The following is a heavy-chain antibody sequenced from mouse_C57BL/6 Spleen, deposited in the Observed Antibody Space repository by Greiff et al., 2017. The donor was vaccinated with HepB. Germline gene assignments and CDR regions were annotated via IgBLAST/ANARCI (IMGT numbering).Heavy chain of an antibody. J-gene: IGHJ2*01. V-gene: IGHV1-74*01. CDR2: IHPSDSDT. CDR3: AIDGLRRSFDY. CDR1: GYTFTSYW. D-gene: IGHD2-2*01. Sequence: VQLKQPGAELVKPGASVKVSCKASGYTFTSYWMHWVKQRPGQGLEWIGRIHPSDSDTNYNQKFKGKATLTVDKSSSTAYMQLSSLTSEDSAVYYCAIDGLRRSFDYWGQGTTLTVSS.